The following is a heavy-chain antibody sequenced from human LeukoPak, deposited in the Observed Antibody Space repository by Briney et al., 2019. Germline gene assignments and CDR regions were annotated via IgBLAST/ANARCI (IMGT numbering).Heavy chain of an antibody. CDR2: ISNNGGST. Sequence: GGSLRLSCSASGFTFSRYAMHWVRQAPGKGLEYVSAISNNGGSTYYADSVKGRFAISRDNSKNTLYLQMSSLRAEDTAVYYCVKDLDNHYYQTLFDYWGQGTLVTVSS. CDR1: GFTFSRYA. J-gene: IGHJ4*02. CDR3: VKDLDNHYYQTLFDY. D-gene: IGHD1-14*01. V-gene: IGHV3-64D*06.